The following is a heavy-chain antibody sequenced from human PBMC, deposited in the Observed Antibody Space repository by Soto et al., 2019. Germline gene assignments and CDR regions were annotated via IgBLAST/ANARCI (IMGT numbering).Heavy chain of an antibody. CDR3: AREKVGANDY. CDR2: MNPDDGDT. D-gene: IGHD1-26*01. J-gene: IGHJ4*02. CDR1: GYTLTELS. Sequence: ASVKVSCKVSGYTLTELSMHWVRQAPGKGLEWMGCMNPDDGDTIYAQKFQGRVTMTRNTSTSTAYMELSSLRSEDTAVYYCAREKVGANDYWGQGTLVTAPQ. V-gene: IGHV1-24*01.